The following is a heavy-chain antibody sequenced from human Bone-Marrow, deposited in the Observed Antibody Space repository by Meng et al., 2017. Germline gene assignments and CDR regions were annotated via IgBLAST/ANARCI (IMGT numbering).Heavy chain of an antibody. CDR1: GYTFTGYY. CDR2: INPKSGDT. CDR3: VRDENISLGKLFGDY. Sequence: ASVKVSCKASGYTFTGYYIHWVRRAPGQGLEWMGQINPKSGDTHYAQKFQARVTMTGDTSISTAYVELSSLRSDDTAVYYCVRDENISLGKLFGDYWGQGTMVTVSS. V-gene: IGHV1-2*06. J-gene: IGHJ4*02. D-gene: IGHD2-21*01.